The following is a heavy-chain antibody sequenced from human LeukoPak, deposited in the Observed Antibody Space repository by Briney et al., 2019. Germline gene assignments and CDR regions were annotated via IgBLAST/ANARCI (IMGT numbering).Heavy chain of an antibody. CDR3: ASGSYWYYYYYMDV. CDR1: GFTFSSYW. CDR2: IKQDGSEK. Sequence: GGSLRLSCAASGFTFSSYWMSWVRQAPGKGLEWAANIKQDGSEKYYVDSVKGRFTISRDNAKNSLYLQMNSLRAEDTAVYYCASGSYWYYYYYMDVWGKGTTVTVSS. J-gene: IGHJ6*03. V-gene: IGHV3-7*03. D-gene: IGHD1-26*01.